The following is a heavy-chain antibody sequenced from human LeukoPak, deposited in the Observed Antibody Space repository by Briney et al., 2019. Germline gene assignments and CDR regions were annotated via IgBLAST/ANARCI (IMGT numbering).Heavy chain of an antibody. V-gene: IGHV3-23*01. J-gene: IGHJ5*01. CDR2: ISGSGGNT. CDR3: AKGQGSGSFPFDS. CDR1: GFTFSSYA. Sequence: GGSLRLSCAASGFTFSSYAMSWVRQAPGKGLEWVSVISGSGGNTYYADSVKGRFTISRDTSRNTLYLQMNSPRADDTAAYYCAKGQGSGSFPFDSWGQGTLVTVSS. D-gene: IGHD3-10*01.